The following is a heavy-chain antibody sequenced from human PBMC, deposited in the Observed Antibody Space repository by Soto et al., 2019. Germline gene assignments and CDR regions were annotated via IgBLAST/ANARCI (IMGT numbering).Heavy chain of an antibody. V-gene: IGHV1-18*01. Sequence: QAQLVPSGAEVKKPGASVNISCKASGYTFTNYGFIWVRQAPGHGLEWVGWISPYNGKTEYAQNLQGRVTMTRDKPTSTAYMELRSLRYDDTAVYYCARDIYCCNCWDDFDIWGLGTMVTVSS. CDR3: ARDIYCCNCWDDFDI. CDR1: GYTFTNYG. J-gene: IGHJ3*02. CDR2: ISPYNGKT. D-gene: IGHD2-15*01.